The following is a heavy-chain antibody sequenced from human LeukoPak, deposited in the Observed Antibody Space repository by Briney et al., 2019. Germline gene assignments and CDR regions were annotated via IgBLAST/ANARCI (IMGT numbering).Heavy chain of an antibody. CDR1: GRSVSSGSYY. D-gene: IGHD1-26*01. Sequence: PSETLSLTCTVSGRSVSSGSYYWSWIRQPPGKGLEWIGYIYYSGSTNYNPSLKSRVTISVDTSKNQFSLKLSSVTAADTAVYYCARDSGSYRLLGYWGQGTLVTVSS. CDR3: ARDSGSYRLLGY. J-gene: IGHJ4*02. CDR2: IYYSGST. V-gene: IGHV4-61*01.